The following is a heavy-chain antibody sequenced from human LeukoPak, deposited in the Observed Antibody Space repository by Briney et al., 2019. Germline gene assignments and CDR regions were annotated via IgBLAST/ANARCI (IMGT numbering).Heavy chain of an antibody. Sequence: ASVKVSCKTSGYTFTSYYMHWVRLAPGQGPEWMGIIDPNNGGTSYAQELHGRVIMTRDLSTSTVYMELSSLRSEDTAVYYCARDRSGYSYGILDYWGQGTLVTVSS. CDR2: IDPNNGGT. CDR1: GYTFTSYY. J-gene: IGHJ4*02. D-gene: IGHD5-18*01. V-gene: IGHV1-46*01. CDR3: ARDRSGYSYGILDY.